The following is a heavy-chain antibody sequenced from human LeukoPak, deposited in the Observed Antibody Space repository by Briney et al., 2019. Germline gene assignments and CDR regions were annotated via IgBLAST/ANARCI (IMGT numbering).Heavy chain of an antibody. J-gene: IGHJ3*02. CDR3: ARVRSDYYDSSGYYFDAFDI. CDR1: GFTFSSYA. V-gene: IGHV3-30*04. Sequence: GGSLRLSCAASGFTFSSYAMHWVRQAPGKGLEWVAVISYDGSNKYYADSVKGRFTISRDNSMNTLYLQMNSLRAEDTAVYYCARVRSDYYDSSGYYFDAFDIWGQGTMVTVSS. CDR2: ISYDGSNK. D-gene: IGHD3-22*01.